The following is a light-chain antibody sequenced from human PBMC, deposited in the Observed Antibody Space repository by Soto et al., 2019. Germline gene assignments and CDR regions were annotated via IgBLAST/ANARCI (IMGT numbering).Light chain of an antibody. CDR2: DAS. V-gene: IGKV3-11*01. J-gene: IGKJ1*01. CDR1: HSVSSY. Sequence: EIVLTQSPATLLLFSGGRATLSCWGTHSVSSYLAWYQQKHGQDPRLLIYDASSRATGIPARFTGGGSGTDFNLTISRLEHEEFVVYYCQQQSSWTRTFGQGTKVDIK. CDR3: QQQSSWTRT.